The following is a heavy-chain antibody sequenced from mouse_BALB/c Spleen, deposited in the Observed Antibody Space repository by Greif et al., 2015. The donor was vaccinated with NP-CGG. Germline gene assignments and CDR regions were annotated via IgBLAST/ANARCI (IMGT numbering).Heavy chain of an antibody. V-gene: IGHV5-6-2*01. CDR1: GFTFSSYY. D-gene: IGHD2-3*01. Sequence: EVQRVESGGGLVKLGGSLKLSCAASGFTFSSYYMSWVRQTPEKRLELVAAINSNGGSTYYPDTVKGRFTISRDNAKNTLYLQMSSLKSEDTALYYCARLYDGYRYYAMDYWGQGTSVTVSS. J-gene: IGHJ4*01. CDR3: ARLYDGYRYYAMDY. CDR2: INSNGGST.